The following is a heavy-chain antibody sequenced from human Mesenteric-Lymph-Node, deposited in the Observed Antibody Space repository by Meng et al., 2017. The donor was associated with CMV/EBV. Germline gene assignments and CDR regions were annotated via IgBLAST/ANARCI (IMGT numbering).Heavy chain of an antibody. Sequence: CKASGYTFTGYCMHWERQAPGQGLGWMGWINPNSGGTNYAQKFQGRVTMTRDTSISTAYMELSRLRSDDTAVYYCARSGSTPMGDYWGQGTLVTVSS. D-gene: IGHD1-1*01. J-gene: IGHJ4*02. CDR3: ARSGSTPMGDY. CDR1: GYTFTGYC. CDR2: INPNSGGT. V-gene: IGHV1-2*02.